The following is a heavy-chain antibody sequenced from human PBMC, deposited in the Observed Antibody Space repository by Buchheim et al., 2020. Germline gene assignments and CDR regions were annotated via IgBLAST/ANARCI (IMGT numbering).Heavy chain of an antibody. CDR1: GFTFSRYS. CDR3: ARSVQFGMDV. Sequence: EVQLVESGGGSVQPGGSLRLSCAASGFTFSRYSMNWARQAPGKGLEWVSYMTSDEKTIYYKDSVKGRFTISRDNARNLLYLQMHSLRVDDTALYYCARSVQFGMDVWGQGTT. J-gene: IGHJ6*02. CDR2: MTSDEKTI. V-gene: IGHV3-48*01.